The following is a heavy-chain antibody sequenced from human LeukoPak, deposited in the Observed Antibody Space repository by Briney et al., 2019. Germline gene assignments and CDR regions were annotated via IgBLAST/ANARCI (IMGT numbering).Heavy chain of an antibody. V-gene: IGHV4-59*12. J-gene: IGHJ5*02. Sequence: SETLSLTCTVSGGSISNYYWNWIRQPPGKGLEWIGYIYYTGSTNYNPSLKSRVTMSVDTSKNQFSLKLSSVTAADTAVYYCARGLIAARGNWFDPWGQGTLVTVSS. CDR3: ARGLIAARGNWFDP. CDR1: GGSISNYY. D-gene: IGHD6-6*01. CDR2: IYYTGST.